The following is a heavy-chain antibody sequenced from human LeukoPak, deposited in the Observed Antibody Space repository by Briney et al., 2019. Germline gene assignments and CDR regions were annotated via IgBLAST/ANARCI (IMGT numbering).Heavy chain of an antibody. CDR1: GGTFSSYA. D-gene: IGHD3-22*01. CDR3: AGSALGYGSSGIAY. V-gene: IGHV1-69*04. CDR2: IIPILGIA. J-gene: IGHJ4*02. Sequence: WASVKVSCKASGGTFSSYAISWVRQAPGQGLEWMGRIIPILGIANYAQKFQGRVTITADKSTSTAYMELSSLRSEDTAVYYCAGSALGYGSSGIAYWGQGTLVTVSS.